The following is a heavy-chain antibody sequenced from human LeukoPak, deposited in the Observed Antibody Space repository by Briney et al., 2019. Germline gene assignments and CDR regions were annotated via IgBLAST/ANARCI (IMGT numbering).Heavy chain of an antibody. V-gene: IGHV3-15*01. D-gene: IGHD3-9*01. CDR2: IKSKTDGGTT. CDR1: GFPVRNPW. CDR3: TPERAYDILTGDNYGMDV. J-gene: IGHJ6*02. Sequence: KPGGSLRLSCAASGFPVRNPWMSWVRQAPGKGLEWVGRIKSKTDGGTTDYAAPVKGRLAISRDDSKSTRYLQMNSMRTEDTAVYYCTPERAYDILTGDNYGMDVWGQGTTVTVSS.